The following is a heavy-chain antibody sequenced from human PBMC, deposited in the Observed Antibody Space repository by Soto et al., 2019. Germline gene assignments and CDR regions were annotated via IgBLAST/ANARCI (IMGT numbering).Heavy chain of an antibody. J-gene: IGHJ4*02. CDR1: GFTFSSYA. V-gene: IGHV3-30-3*01. D-gene: IGHD2-21*02. Sequence: QVQLVESGGGVVQPGRSLRLSCAASGFTFSSYAMHWVRQAPGKGLEWVAVISYDGSNKYYADSVKGRFTISRDNSKNTLYLQMNSLRAEDTAVYYCARDRVAYCGGDCYTIDYWGQGTLVTVSS. CDR3: ARDRVAYCGGDCYTIDY. CDR2: ISYDGSNK.